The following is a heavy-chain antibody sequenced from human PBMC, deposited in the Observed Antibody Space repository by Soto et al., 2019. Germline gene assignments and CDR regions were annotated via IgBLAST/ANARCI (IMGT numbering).Heavy chain of an antibody. D-gene: IGHD6-13*01. CDR2: IDPSDSYT. Sequence: GESLKISCKGSGYSFTSYWISWVRQMPGKGLEWMGRIDPSDSYTNYSPSFQGHVTISADKSISTAYLQWSSLKASDTAMYYCASPYPVAAAENYYSCGTDVWGPGPTVTVSS. V-gene: IGHV5-10-1*01. CDR1: GYSFTSYW. CDR3: ASPYPVAAAENYYSCGTDV. J-gene: IGHJ6*02.